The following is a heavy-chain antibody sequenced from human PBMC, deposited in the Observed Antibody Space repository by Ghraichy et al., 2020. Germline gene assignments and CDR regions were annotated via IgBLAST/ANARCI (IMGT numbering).Heavy chain of an antibody. CDR2: INDSGSI. J-gene: IGHJ5*02. CDR1: GGSFSDYD. CDR3: ARVVFSNNWTPVHWFDP. Sequence: SETLSLTCAVYGGSFSDYDWTWIRQPPGKGLEWIGVINDSGSIDYTASLKSRVSISLDTSKNQFSLKLSSVTAADTAVYFCARVVFSNNWTPVHWFDPWGQGTLVIVSS. D-gene: IGHD1-1*01. V-gene: IGHV4-34*01.